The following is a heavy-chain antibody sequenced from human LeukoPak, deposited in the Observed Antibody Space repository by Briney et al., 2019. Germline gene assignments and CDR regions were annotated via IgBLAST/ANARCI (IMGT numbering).Heavy chain of an antibody. J-gene: IGHJ4*02. CDR3: ARDWGAMVRGAPPGDY. CDR1: GYTFTGYY. D-gene: IGHD3-10*01. Sequence: ASVKVSCKASGYTFTGYYMHRVRQAPGQGLEWMGWINPNSGGTNYAQKFQGRVTMTRDTSTNTVYMELSSLRSADTAFYYCARDWGAMVRGAPPGDYWGQGTLVTVSS. V-gene: IGHV1-2*02. CDR2: INPNSGGT.